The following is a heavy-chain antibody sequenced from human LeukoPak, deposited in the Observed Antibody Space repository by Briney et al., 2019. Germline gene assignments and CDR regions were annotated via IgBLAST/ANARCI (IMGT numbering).Heavy chain of an antibody. D-gene: IGHD4-23*01. CDR2: VRYDGINK. J-gene: IGHJ4*02. V-gene: IGHV3-30*02. Sequence: PGGSLRLSCAASGFSFSSYGMHWVRQAPGKGLEWVAFVRYDGINKYYAGSVKGRFTISRDNSKNTLYLQMNSLRAEDTAMYYCAKVLYGGPYFGSWGQGALVTVSS. CDR1: GFSFSSYG. CDR3: AKVLYGGPYFGS.